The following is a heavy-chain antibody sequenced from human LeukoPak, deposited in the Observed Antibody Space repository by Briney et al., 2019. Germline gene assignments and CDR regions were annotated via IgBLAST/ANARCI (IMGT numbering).Heavy chain of an antibody. V-gene: IGHV3-23*01. CDR3: ARGLTYYDILTGYYLGNWFDP. J-gene: IGHJ5*02. D-gene: IGHD3-9*01. Sequence: GGSLRLSCAASGFTFSSYAMTWVRQAPGKGLEWVSAISGSGGSTYYADSVKGRFTISRDNSENTLYLQMNSLRAEDTAVYYCARGLTYYDILTGYYLGNWFDPWGQGTLVTVSS. CDR1: GFTFSSYA. CDR2: ISGSGGST.